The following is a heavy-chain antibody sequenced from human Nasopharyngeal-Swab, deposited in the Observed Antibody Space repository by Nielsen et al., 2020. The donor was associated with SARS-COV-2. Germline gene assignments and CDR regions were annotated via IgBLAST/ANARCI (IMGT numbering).Heavy chain of an antibody. CDR1: GFTFSPYW. Sequence: GGSLRLSCAASGFTFSPYWMTWVRQAPGKGLEWAANVKQDGTEKYFVDSVKGRFTISRDNAKNSLYLHMNSLRAEDTAVYYCARDEILDYWGQGTLVTVSS. D-gene: IGHD2/OR15-2a*01. CDR3: ARDEILDY. J-gene: IGHJ4*02. V-gene: IGHV3-7*01. CDR2: VKQDGTEK.